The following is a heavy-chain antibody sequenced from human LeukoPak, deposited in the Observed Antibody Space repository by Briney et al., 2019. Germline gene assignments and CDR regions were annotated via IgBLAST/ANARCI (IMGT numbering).Heavy chain of an antibody. CDR1: GFTFSSYW. D-gene: IGHD3-22*01. J-gene: IGHJ4*02. CDR2: IKQDGSEK. Sequence: GGSLRLSCAASGFTFSSYWMSWVRQAQGTGQVWVANIKQDGSEKYYVDSVKGRFTISRDNAKNSLYLQMNSLRAEDTAVYYCARAMIVVDEFDYWGQGTLVTVSS. CDR3: ARAMIVVDEFDY. V-gene: IGHV3-7*01.